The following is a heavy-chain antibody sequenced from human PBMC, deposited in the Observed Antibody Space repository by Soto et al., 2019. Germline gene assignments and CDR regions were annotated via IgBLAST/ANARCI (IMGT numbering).Heavy chain of an antibody. Sequence: QVQLVQSGTEVKEPGSSVKVSCKASGGTFSSYAISWVRQAPGQGLEWMGGIIPIFGTANYAQKFQGRDTITADESTSTAYMELSSLRSEDTAVYYCAGNSGYDPSGTSYGMDVWGQGTTVTVSS. CDR1: GGTFSSYA. D-gene: IGHD5-12*01. J-gene: IGHJ6*02. V-gene: IGHV1-69*01. CDR3: AGNSGYDPSGTSYGMDV. CDR2: IIPIFGTA.